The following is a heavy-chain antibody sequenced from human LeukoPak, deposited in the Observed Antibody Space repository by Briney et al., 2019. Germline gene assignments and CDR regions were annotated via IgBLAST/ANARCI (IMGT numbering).Heavy chain of an antibody. V-gene: IGHV3-74*03. CDR2: INDDGRTT. CDR3: ARSGITMVGGASIGLLTFDI. J-gene: IGHJ3*02. CDR1: GFTFSYYW. Sequence: GGSLRLPCAASGFTFSYYWMHWVRQAPGEGLVWGSRINDDGRTTTYADSVKGRITISRDNAKNTLYLQMSSLRVEDTAVYYCARSGITMVGGASIGLLTFDIWGPGTMVTVSP. D-gene: IGHD3-10*01.